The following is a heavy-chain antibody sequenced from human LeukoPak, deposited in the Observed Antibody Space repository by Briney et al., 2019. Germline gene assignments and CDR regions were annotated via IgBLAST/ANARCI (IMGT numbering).Heavy chain of an antibody. D-gene: IGHD5-18*01. J-gene: IGHJ5*02. CDR1: GFTLNSYT. CDR2: IDTRGATI. Sequence: HAGGSLRLSCAASGFTLNSYTMNWVRQAPGKGPEWVAHIDTRGATIYYADFVKGRFIISRDNAKNSLFLQMNSLRVDDTAVYYCATGRVSDTTLVSWFDTWGQGTLVTVSS. CDR3: ATGRVSDTTLVSWFDT. V-gene: IGHV3-48*04.